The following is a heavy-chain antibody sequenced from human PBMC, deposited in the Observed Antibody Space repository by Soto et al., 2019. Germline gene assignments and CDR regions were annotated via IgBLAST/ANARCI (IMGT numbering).Heavy chain of an antibody. V-gene: IGHV3-15*01. CDR1: GFTPSDVW. Sequence: EVQLVQSGGGVVKPAGSLRLSCAASGFTPSDVWMSWVRQAPGKGLDSVARIKTKGQGDIRASAAPVQGSFTISRDDSTDTLSLRTNRVGTVHTGFDYCVEKYFGKSHWGQGIGVIASS. J-gene: IGHJ4*02. CDR2: IKTKGQGDIR. D-gene: IGHD3-10*01. CDR3: VEKYFGKSH.